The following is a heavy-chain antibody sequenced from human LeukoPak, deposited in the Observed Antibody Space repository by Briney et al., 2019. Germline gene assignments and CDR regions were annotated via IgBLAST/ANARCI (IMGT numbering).Heavy chain of an antibody. J-gene: IGHJ4*02. CDR2: INAGNGNT. CDR3: ARALAVAGTVLYFGY. Sequence: ASVKVSCKASGYTFTSYAMHWVRQAPGQRLEWMGWINAGNGNTKYSQEFQGRVTITRDTSASTAYMELSSLRSEDMAVYYCARALAVAGTVLYFGYWGQGTLVTVSS. V-gene: IGHV1-3*03. D-gene: IGHD6-19*01. CDR1: GYTFTSYA.